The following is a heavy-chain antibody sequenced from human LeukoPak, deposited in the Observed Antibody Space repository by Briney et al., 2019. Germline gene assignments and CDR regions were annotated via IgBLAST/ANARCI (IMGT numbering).Heavy chain of an antibody. CDR1: GFTFSSYA. CDR2: ISSNGGST. D-gene: IGHD2-2*01. J-gene: IGHJ4*02. CDR3: ARDLTGFPAFDY. Sequence: GGSLRLSCAASGFTFSSYAMHWVRQAPGKGLEYVSAISSNGGSTYYANSEKGRFTISRDNSKNTLYLQMGSLRAEDMAVYYCARDLTGFPAFDYWGQGTLVTVSS. V-gene: IGHV3-64*01.